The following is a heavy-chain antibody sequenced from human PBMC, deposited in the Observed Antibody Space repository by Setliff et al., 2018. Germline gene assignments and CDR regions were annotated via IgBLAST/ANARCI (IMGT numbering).Heavy chain of an antibody. J-gene: IGHJ3*02. CDR3: ARAATVVTVWNAFDI. CDR2: IYNNGAT. D-gene: IGHD4-17*01. V-gene: IGHV3-66*02. Sequence: GGSLRLSCATSGSNVSTNFMSWVRQAPGKGLEWVSVIYNNGATYYADSVRGRFIISRDNSKNTLYLQMNRLRREDTAVYYCARAATVVTVWNAFDIWGQGTMVTVSS. CDR1: GSNVSTNF.